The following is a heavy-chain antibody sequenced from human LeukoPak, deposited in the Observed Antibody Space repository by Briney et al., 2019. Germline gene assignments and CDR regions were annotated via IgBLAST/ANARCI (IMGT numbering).Heavy chain of an antibody. V-gene: IGHV1-18*01. J-gene: IGHJ4*02. D-gene: IGHD1-26*01. CDR1: GYTFTSYD. Sequence: ASVKVSCKASGYTFTSYDISWVRQAPGQGLEWMGWISAYNGNTNYAQKLQGRVSMTTDTSTNTAYMELRSLRSEDTAMYYCARNVDSGLDYWGQGTLVAVSS. CDR3: ARNVDSGLDY. CDR2: ISAYNGNT.